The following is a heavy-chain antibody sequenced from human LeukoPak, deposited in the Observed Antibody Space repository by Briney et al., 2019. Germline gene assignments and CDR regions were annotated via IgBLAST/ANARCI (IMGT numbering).Heavy chain of an antibody. CDR1: GFTFSSYW. J-gene: IGHJ4*02. V-gene: IGHV3-74*01. D-gene: IGHD3-10*01. CDR3: ARVLSDYYGSGSPDY. CDR2: INSDASST. Sequence: GGSLRLSCAASGFTFSSYWMHWVRQAPGKGLVGVSCINSDASSTSYADSVKGRFTISRDNAKNTLYLQMNSLRAEDTAVYYCARVLSDYYGSGSPDYWGQGTLVTVSS.